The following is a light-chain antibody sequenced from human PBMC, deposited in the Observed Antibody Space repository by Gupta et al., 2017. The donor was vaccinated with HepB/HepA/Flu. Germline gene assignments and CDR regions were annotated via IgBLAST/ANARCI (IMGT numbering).Light chain of an antibody. Sequence: DIQLTQSPSTLSASVGDRVTITCRASQSVSSWLAWYQQKPGKAPKLLIYKASSLESGVPPRFSGSGSGPEFTLTISSLQADDFATYYCQQGSRFGQGTMLENK. J-gene: IGKJ2*04. CDR2: KAS. CDR3: QQGSR. CDR1: QSVSSW. V-gene: IGKV1-5*03.